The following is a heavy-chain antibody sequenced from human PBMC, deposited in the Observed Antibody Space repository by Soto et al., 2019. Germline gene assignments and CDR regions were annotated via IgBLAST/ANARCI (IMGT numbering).Heavy chain of an antibody. D-gene: IGHD6-6*01. CDR1: CGSFIGYY. J-gene: IGHJ5*02. Sequence: SETVSLTCAFYCGSFIGYYWSWIRQPPGKGLEWIGEINHSGSTNYNPSLKSRVTISVDTSKNQFSLKLSSVTAADTAVYYCARGLIAARRTGSNWFDPWGQGTLVTVSS. V-gene: IGHV4-34*01. CDR2: INHSGST. CDR3: ARGLIAARRTGSNWFDP.